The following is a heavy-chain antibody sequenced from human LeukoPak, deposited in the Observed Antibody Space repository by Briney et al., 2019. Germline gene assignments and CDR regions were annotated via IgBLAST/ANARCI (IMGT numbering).Heavy chain of an antibody. CDR2: IYGDAGT. V-gene: IGHV3-53*05. Sequence: GGSLRLTCTVSGFSVTTTYIDWGRQAPGRGPEWVALIYGDAGTVYADSVKGRFTISRDNSKNTVYLQMNSLRPEGSAMYYCARDRAGRQAWVEFDLWGQGNLVTVSS. CDR1: GFSVTTTY. D-gene: IGHD3-10*01. CDR3: ARDRAGRQAWVEFDL. J-gene: IGHJ5*02.